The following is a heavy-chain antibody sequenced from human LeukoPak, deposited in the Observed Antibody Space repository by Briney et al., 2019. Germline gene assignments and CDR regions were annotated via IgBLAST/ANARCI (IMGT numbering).Heavy chain of an antibody. Sequence: ASVKVSFKASGYIFSGYYIHWVRQAPGQGLEWMGRIHPTSGVTNFAQKFQDRVTMTRDTSISTAYMELSRLRYDDTAVYYCNRGTYYWVYWGQGTLVTVSS. CDR1: GYIFSGYY. J-gene: IGHJ4*02. V-gene: IGHV1-2*06. D-gene: IGHD3-16*01. CDR3: NRGTYYWVY. CDR2: IHPTSGVT.